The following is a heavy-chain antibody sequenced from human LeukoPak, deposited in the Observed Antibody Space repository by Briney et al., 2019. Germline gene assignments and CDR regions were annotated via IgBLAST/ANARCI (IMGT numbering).Heavy chain of an antibody. CDR2: IRGKAYGGTT. J-gene: IGHJ4*02. Sequence: GGSLRLSCTSSGFTFGDYAMSWFRQAPGKGLEWVAFIRGKAYGGTTEYAASVKGRFIISRDDSKSIAYLQMNSLKTEDTAVYYCTKYSGRVDYWGQGTLVTVSS. CDR1: GFTFGDYA. D-gene: IGHD5-18*01. CDR3: TKYSGRVDY. V-gene: IGHV3-49*03.